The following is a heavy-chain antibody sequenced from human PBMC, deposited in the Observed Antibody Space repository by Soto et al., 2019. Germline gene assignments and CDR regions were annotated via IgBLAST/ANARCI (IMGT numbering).Heavy chain of an antibody. Sequence: SETLSLTCTGSGGSISSGDYYWSWIRQTPGKGLEWIGYIYYSGSTYYNPSLKSRVTISVDTSKNQFSLKLSSVTAADTAVYYCARASYYDSSGYPVHWFDPWGQGTLVTVSS. V-gene: IGHV4-30-4*01. J-gene: IGHJ5*02. CDR2: IYYSGST. CDR3: ARASYYDSSGYPVHWFDP. D-gene: IGHD3-22*01. CDR1: GGSISSGDYY.